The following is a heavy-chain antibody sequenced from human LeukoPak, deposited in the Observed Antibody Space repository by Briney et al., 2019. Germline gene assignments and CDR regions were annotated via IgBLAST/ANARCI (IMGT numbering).Heavy chain of an antibody. Sequence: SETLSLTCTVSGGSLSSSSYYWGWIRQPPGTGLEWLGSIYYSGSTYYNPSLKSRVTISVDTSKNQFSLKLSSVTAADTAVYYCAITYYYDSSGYRGSFDYWGQGTLVTVSS. J-gene: IGHJ4*02. CDR3: AITYYYDSSGYRGSFDY. CDR2: IYYSGST. CDR1: GGSLSSSSYY. V-gene: IGHV4-39*01. D-gene: IGHD3-22*01.